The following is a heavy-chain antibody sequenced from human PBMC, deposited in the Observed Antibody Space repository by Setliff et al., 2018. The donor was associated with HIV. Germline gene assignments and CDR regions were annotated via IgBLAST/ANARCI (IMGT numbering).Heavy chain of an antibody. CDR1: GDPMTSSSFY. CDR3: TRLLDYGDSETFEH. J-gene: IGHJ4*02. V-gene: IGHV4-39*01. D-gene: IGHD4-17*01. Sequence: PSETLSLTCTVSGDPMTSSSFYWGWVRQSPGGGLEYIGSIFYRGNTFYNKSLKGRVTMSVDTSKNQFSLKMESMTAADTGVYYCTRLLDYGDSETFEHWGQGKVVTVSS. CDR2: IFYRGNT.